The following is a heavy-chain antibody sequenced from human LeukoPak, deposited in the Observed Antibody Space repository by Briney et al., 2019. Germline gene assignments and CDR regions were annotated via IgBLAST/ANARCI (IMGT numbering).Heavy chain of an antibody. D-gene: IGHD2/OR15-2a*01. J-gene: IGHJ4*02. Sequence: GGSLRLSCAASGFRFSSQKMAWVRQAPGKGLEWVSYMSKDGRTIYYADSVKGRFTISRDNTRNSLFLQLNSLRADDTGFYYCARGSYTGFYLYFDSWGQGTLVTISS. CDR3: ARGSYTGFYLYFDS. CDR2: MSKDGRTI. V-gene: IGHV3-48*03. CDR1: GFRFSSQK.